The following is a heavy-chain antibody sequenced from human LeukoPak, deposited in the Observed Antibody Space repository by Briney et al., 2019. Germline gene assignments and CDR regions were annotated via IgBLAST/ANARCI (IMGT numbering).Heavy chain of an antibody. Sequence: SQTLSLTCAISGDIVSSNSAAWDWIRQSPSRGLEWLVRTYYRSKWYNDYAVSLKSRITINPDTSKNQFSLQLNSVTPEDTAVYYCARGLRITIFGVVTKPYMDVWGKGSTVTVSS. V-gene: IGHV6-1*01. CDR3: ARGLRITIFGVVTKPYMDV. CDR2: TYYRSKWYN. D-gene: IGHD3-3*01. CDR1: GDIVSSNSAA. J-gene: IGHJ6*03.